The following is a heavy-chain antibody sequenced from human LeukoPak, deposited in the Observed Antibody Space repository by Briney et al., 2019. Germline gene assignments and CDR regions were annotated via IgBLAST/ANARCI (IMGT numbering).Heavy chain of an antibody. Sequence: PSETLSLTCTFSAGSFSPAHWSWIRQPPGKGLEWIGVICDNGNTDYNPSLKSRVTISVDTSKSQFSLKLNSLAAADTAVYCCATGRDPYKTGHWGQGTLVTVSS. J-gene: IGHJ4*02. V-gene: IGHV4-59*03. CDR1: AGSFSPAH. CDR3: ATGRDPYKTGH. D-gene: IGHD3-10*01. CDR2: ICDNGNT.